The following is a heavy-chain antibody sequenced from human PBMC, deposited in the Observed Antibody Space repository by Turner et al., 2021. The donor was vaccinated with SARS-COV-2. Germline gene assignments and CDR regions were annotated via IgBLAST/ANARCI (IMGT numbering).Heavy chain of an antibody. D-gene: IGHD1-26*01. CDR3: AREDEWELTRGFDY. Sequence: QVQLVESGGGVVQPGRSLRLSCAASGFTFSSYGMHWVRQAPGKGLEWVAVIWFDGSNKYYADSVKGRFTISRDNSKNTLYLQMNSLRAEDTAVYCCAREDEWELTRGFDYWGQGTLVTVSS. V-gene: IGHV3-33*01. CDR1: GFTFSSYG. CDR2: IWFDGSNK. J-gene: IGHJ4*02.